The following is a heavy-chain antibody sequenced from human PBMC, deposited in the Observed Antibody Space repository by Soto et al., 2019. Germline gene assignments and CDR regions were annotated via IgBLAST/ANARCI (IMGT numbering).Heavy chain of an antibody. Sequence: PGGSLRLSCAASGFTFSSYAMSWVRQAPGKGLEWVSSISNSGGNTYYADSVKGRFTISRDNSKNTLYLQMDSLRAEDTAVYYWAKEPYSFPRWLEVWGQGTTVTV. CDR1: GFTFSSYA. CDR2: ISNSGGNT. D-gene: IGHD2-15*01. CDR3: AKEPYSFPRWLEV. J-gene: IGHJ6*02. V-gene: IGHV3-23*01.